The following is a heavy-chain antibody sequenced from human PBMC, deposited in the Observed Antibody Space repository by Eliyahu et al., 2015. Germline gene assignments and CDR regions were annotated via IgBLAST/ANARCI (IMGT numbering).Heavy chain of an antibody. Sequence: EVQLVQSGAEVKKPGESLRISCKGSGYSFTSYWISWVRQMPGKGLEWMGRIDPSDSYTNYSPSFQGHVTISADKSISTAYLQWSSLKASDTAMYYCARHEREDPWLVLSYMDVWGKGTTVTVSS. CDR1: GYSFTSYW. CDR3: ARHEREDPWLVLSYMDV. J-gene: IGHJ6*03. D-gene: IGHD6-19*01. V-gene: IGHV5-10-1*03. CDR2: IDPSDSYT.